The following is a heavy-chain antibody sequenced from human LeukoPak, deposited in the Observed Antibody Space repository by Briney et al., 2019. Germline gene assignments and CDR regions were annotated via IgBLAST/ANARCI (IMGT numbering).Heavy chain of an antibody. J-gene: IGHJ5*02. V-gene: IGHV4-34*01. CDR2: INHTGAT. CDR3: ARGRKVYCSSASCPAWLDP. CDR1: GESFSDFY. D-gene: IGHD2-2*01. Sequence: SETLSLTCAVSGESFSDFYWTWVRQSPGQGLERLGEINHTGATNYKSSLKSRLTMSVDTSKKEFSLKLTSATAADTGVYFCARGRKVYCSSASCPAWLDPWGQGTLVTVSS.